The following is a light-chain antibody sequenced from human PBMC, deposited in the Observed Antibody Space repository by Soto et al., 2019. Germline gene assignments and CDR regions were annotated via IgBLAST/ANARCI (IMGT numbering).Light chain of an antibody. Sequence: QSVLTQPPSVSGAPGQRVTISCTGNNSNLGAGYDVHWYQQLPGAAPKLVIFGNRNRPSGVPERFSGSKSGTSASLAIIGLQAEDEGDYYCQAYDYSLTAFVFGGGTKLTVL. V-gene: IGLV1-40*01. CDR3: QAYDYSLTAFV. J-gene: IGLJ3*02. CDR1: NSNLGAGYD. CDR2: GNR.